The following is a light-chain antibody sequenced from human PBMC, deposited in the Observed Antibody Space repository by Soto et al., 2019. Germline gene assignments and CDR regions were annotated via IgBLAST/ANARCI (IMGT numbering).Light chain of an antibody. CDR1: QSVSSSY. CDR2: GAS. J-gene: IGKJ4*01. Sequence: ETVLTQPPGPLALSPGERATLSCRASQSVSSSYLAWYQQRPGQAPRLLIYGASSRATGIPDRFSGSGSGTDFTLTISSLEPEDFAVYYCQQRSNWPLTFGGGTKVDIK. CDR3: QQRSNWPLT. V-gene: IGKV3D-20*02.